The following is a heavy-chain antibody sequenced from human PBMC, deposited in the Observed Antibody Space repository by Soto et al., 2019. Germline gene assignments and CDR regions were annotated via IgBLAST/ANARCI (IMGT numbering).Heavy chain of an antibody. CDR1: GGSINSGGYS. CDR2: IYHSVST. J-gene: IGHJ4*02. Sequence: QLQLQESGSGLEKPSQTISLTCAVYGGSINSGGYSWSWIRQPPGQGLEWIAYIYHSVSTYYNPSLKSRVTISVDRSKNQFSLKLSSVTAADTAVYYCARVPDYWGQGTLVTVSS. CDR3: ARVPDY. V-gene: IGHV4-30-2*01.